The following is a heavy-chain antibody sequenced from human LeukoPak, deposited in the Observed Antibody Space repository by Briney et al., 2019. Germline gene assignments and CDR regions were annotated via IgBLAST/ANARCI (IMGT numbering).Heavy chain of an antibody. CDR2: ISSSSSTI. Sequence: PAGSLRLSCAASGFTFSSYAMSWVRQAPGKGLEWVSYISSSSSTIYYADSVKGRFTISRDNAKNSLYLQMNSLRAEDTAVYYYARSSRELGGYAPWELMPPFDYWGQGTLVTVSS. CDR1: GFTFSSYA. V-gene: IGHV3-48*01. CDR3: ARSSRELGGYAPWELMPPFDY. J-gene: IGHJ4*02. D-gene: IGHD1-7*01.